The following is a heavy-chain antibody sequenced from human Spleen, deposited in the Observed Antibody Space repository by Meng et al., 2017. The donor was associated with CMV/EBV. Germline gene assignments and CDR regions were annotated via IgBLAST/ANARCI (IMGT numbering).Heavy chain of an antibody. Sequence: ASVKVSCKASGYTFTSYAISWVRQAPGQGLEWMGWINTYNDDTNYAQKLQGGVTITRNTSISTAYMDLSSLRSEDTAVYYCARRARDGYKRFDYWGQGTLVTVSS. CDR3: ARRARDGYKRFDY. CDR2: INTYNDDT. D-gene: IGHD5-24*01. J-gene: IGHJ4*02. CDR1: GYTFTSYA. V-gene: IGHV1-18*01.